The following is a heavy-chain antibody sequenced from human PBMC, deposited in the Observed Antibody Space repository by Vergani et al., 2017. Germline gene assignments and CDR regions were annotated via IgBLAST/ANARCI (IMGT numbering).Heavy chain of an antibody. D-gene: IGHD2-21*02. Sequence: QVQLVQSGAEVKKPGASVKVSCKASGYTFTGYYMHWVRRAPGQGLEWMGWINPNSGGTNYAQKFQGRVTMTRDTSISTAYMELSRLRSDDTAVYYCARERVTAIGYYYYGMDVWGQGTTVTVSS. CDR1: GYTFTGYY. V-gene: IGHV1-2*02. CDR2: INPNSGGT. J-gene: IGHJ6*02. CDR3: ARERVTAIGYYYYGMDV.